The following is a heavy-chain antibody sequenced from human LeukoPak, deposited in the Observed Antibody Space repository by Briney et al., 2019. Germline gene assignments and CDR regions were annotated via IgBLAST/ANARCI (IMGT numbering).Heavy chain of an antibody. CDR1: GGSISSSSYY. CDR3: ARSESTSVAGTGWFDP. Sequence: SETLSLTCTVSGGSISSSSYYWGWIRQPPGKGLEWTGSIYYSGSTYYNPSLKSRVTISVDTSKNQFSLKLSSVTAADTAVYYCARSESTSVAGTGWFDPWGQGTLVTVSS. D-gene: IGHD6-19*01. V-gene: IGHV4-39*01. CDR2: IYYSGST. J-gene: IGHJ5*02.